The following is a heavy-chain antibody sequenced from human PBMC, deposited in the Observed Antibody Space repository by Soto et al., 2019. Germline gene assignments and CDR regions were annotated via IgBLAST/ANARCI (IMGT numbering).Heavy chain of an antibody. CDR1: GFTFSSYA. Sequence: GGSLRLSCAASGFTFSSYAMHWVRQAPGEGLEWVAVISYDGSNKYYADSVKGRFTISRDNSKNTLYLQMNSLRAEDTAVYYCARENRVVPAAAFDYWGQGTLVTVSS. CDR2: ISYDGSNK. V-gene: IGHV3-30-3*01. CDR3: ARENRVVPAAAFDY. J-gene: IGHJ4*02. D-gene: IGHD2-2*01.